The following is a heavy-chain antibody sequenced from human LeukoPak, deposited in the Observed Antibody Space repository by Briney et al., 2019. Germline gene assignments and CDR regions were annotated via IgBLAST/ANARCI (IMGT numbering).Heavy chain of an antibody. V-gene: IGHV1-69*06. CDR2: IIPIFGTA. D-gene: IGHD3-9*01. CDR3: AIVLRYFDWSGIDI. CDR1: GGTFSSYA. J-gene: IGHJ3*02. Sequence: ASVKVSCKASGGTFSSYAISWVRQAPGQGLEWMGGIIPIFGTANYAQKFQGRVTITADKSTSTAYMELSSLRSEDTAVYYCAIVLRYFDWSGIDIWSQGTMVTVSS.